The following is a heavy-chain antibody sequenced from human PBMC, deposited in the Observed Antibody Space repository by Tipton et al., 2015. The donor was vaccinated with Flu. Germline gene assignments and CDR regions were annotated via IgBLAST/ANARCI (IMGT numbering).Heavy chain of an antibody. J-gene: IGHJ4*02. D-gene: IGHD2-15*01. CDR1: GFSLTTSAVG. CDR3: AQQGCGAGGCNS. Sequence: LVKPTQTLTLTCTFSGFSLTTSAVGVGWIRQPPGKALEWLAIIYWDDAKYDSPSLKSRLSITKDTSKNQVVLTLANMAPVDTATYYCAQQGCGAGGCNSWGQGALVTVSS. V-gene: IGHV2-5*02. CDR2: IYWDDAK.